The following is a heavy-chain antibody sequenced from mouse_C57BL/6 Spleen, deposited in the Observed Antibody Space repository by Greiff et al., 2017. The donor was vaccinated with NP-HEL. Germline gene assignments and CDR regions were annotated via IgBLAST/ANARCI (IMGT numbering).Heavy chain of an antibody. J-gene: IGHJ4*01. V-gene: IGHV5-16*01. CDR1: GFTFSDYY. CDR3: ARDGIYYDSFYAMDY. D-gene: IGHD2-4*01. CDR2: INYDGSST. Sequence: DVKLVESEGGLVQPGSSMKLSCTASGFTFSDYYMAWVRQVPEKGLEWVANINYDGSSTYYLDSLKSRFIISRDNAKNILYLQMSSLKSEDTATYYCARDGIYYDSFYAMDYWGQGTSVTVSS.